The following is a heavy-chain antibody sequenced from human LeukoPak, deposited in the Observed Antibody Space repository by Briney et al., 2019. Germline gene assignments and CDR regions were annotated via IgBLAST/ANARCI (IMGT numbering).Heavy chain of an antibody. CDR2: ISSSGSTI. D-gene: IGHD4-17*01. CDR3: ARDTTVTTPKPRLHIIDY. CDR1: GFTFTDYY. Sequence: GGSLRLSCAASGFTFTDYYMSWIRQAPGKGLEWVSYISSSGSTIYYADSVKGRFTISRDNAKNSLYLQMNGLRAEDTAVYYCARDTTVTTPKPRLHIIDYWGQGTLVTVSS. V-gene: IGHV3-11*01. J-gene: IGHJ4*02.